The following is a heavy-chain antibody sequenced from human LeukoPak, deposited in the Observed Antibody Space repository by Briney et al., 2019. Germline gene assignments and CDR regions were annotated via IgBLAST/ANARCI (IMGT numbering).Heavy chain of an antibody. V-gene: IGHV1-18*01. CDR1: AYTFTSYG. J-gene: IGHJ4*02. Sequence: ASVKVSCKGSAYTFTSYGISWVRQAPGQGLEWMGWISAYNGNTNYAQKLQGRVTMTTDTSTSTAYMELRSLRSDGTAVYYCARLGHIVVVTANYYFAYWGQGTLVTVSS. CDR2: ISAYNGNT. CDR3: ARLGHIVVVTANYYFAY. D-gene: IGHD2-21*02.